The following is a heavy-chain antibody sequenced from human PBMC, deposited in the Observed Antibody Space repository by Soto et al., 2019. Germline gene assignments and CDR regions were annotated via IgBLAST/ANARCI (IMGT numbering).Heavy chain of an antibody. V-gene: IGHV4-61*01. CDR3: ARLPYSYSGYDETYFDY. CDR1: VGSVSSGSYY. J-gene: IGHJ4*02. D-gene: IGHD5-12*01. CDR2: IYYSGST. Sequence: SETLSLTCTVSVGSVSSGSYYWSWIRQPPGKGLEWIGYIYYSGSTNYNPSLKSRVTISVDTSKNQFSLKLSSVTAADTAVYYCARLPYSYSGYDETYFDYWGQGTLVTAPQ.